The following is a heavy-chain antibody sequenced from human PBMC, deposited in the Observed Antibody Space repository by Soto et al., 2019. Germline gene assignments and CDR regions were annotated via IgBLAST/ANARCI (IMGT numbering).Heavy chain of an antibody. CDR3: AHRTGVIKEFQL. V-gene: IGHV2-5*02. Sequence: QITLKESGPTLVKPTQTLTLTCTFSGFSLSNSGMGVGWIRQPPGKALEWLALIYWDDDKRYSPSLKNRLTITKDTSRNQVVLTLTNIDPVDTATYHCAHRTGVIKEFQLWGQGTLVTVSS. J-gene: IGHJ1*01. CDR1: GFSLSNSGMG. CDR2: IYWDDDK. D-gene: IGHD7-27*01.